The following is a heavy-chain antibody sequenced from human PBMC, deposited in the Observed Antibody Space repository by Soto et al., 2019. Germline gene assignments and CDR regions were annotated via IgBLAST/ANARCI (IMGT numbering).Heavy chain of an antibody. Sequence: PSETLSLTCSVSGGSVNSGGYSWSWIRQPPGKGLEWIGFISPSGSPAYNPSLKSRVAISVDRSNNRISLEISSVTAADTAVYYCTRGVLAWGPGTLVTV. J-gene: IGHJ5*02. CDR1: GGSVNSGGYS. CDR2: ISPSGSP. V-gene: IGHV4-30-2*01. D-gene: IGHD2-8*01. CDR3: TRGVLA.